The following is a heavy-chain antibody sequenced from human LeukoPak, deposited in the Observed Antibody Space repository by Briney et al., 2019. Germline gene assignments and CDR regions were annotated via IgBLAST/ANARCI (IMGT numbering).Heavy chain of an antibody. V-gene: IGHV3-48*01. D-gene: IGHD2-15*01. J-gene: IGHJ6*02. CDR2: ISSSSSTI. CDR3: ARDIGYYGMDV. CDR1: GFTFSTYS. Sequence: PGGSLRLSCAASGFTFSTYSMNWVRQAPGKGLEWVSYISSSSSTIYYADSVKGRFTISRDNSKNTLYLQMNSLRAEDTAVYYCARDIGYYGMDVWGQGTTVTVSS.